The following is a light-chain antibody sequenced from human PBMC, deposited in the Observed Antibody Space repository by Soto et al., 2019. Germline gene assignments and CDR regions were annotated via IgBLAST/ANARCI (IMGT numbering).Light chain of an antibody. CDR1: QSISVRH. J-gene: IGKJ1*01. Sequence: EIVLTQSPGTLSLSPGERVTLSCRASQSISVRHLAWYQQKPGQIPRLLIFDTASRAIGIPDRFSGSGSGTDFTLTISRLEPEDFAVYYCLQYGSAPRAFGQGTKVQIK. CDR3: LQYGSAPRA. CDR2: DTA. V-gene: IGKV3-20*01.